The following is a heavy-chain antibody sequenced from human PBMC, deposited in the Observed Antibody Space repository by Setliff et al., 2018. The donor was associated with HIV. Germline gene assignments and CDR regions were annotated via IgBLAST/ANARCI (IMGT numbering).Heavy chain of an antibody. V-gene: IGHV4-34*01. CDR1: GGSFSGYY. CDR2: INHSGDT. J-gene: IGHJ4*02. Sequence: SETLSLTCAVYGGSFSGYYWSWIRQPPGKGLEWIGEINHSGDTNYNPSLKSRVTISVDTSKNQFSLNLNSVTAADTAVYYCARLGAEDFSDYFDSWGQGTLVTVSS. CDR3: ARLGAEDFSDYFDS. D-gene: IGHD1-26*01.